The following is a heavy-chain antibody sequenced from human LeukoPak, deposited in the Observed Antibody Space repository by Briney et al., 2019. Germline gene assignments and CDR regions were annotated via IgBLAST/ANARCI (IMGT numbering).Heavy chain of an antibody. V-gene: IGHV4-4*02. CDR1: GGSISSSNW. J-gene: IGHJ5*02. CDR3: ASIVSRSNWFDP. Sequence: SGTLSLTCAVSGGSISSSNWWSWVRQPPGKGLEWIGEIYHSGSTNYNPSLKSRVTISVDKSKNQFSLKLNSVTAADTAVYYCASIVSRSNWFDPWAREPWSPSPQ. CDR2: IYHSGST. D-gene: IGHD5/OR15-5a*01.